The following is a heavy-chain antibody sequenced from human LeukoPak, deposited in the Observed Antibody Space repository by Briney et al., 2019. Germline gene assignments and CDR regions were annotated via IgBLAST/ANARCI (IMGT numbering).Heavy chain of an antibody. CDR1: RFTFSSYA. V-gene: IGHV3-72*01. CDR2: TRNKVNNYTT. J-gene: IGHJ4*02. Sequence: PGGSLRLSCAASRFTFSSYAMHWVRQAPGKGLEWVGRTRNKVNNYTTEYAASVKGRFTISRDDSKSSLYLQMNSLKTEDTAVYYCARVFRGYNYNGVDYWGQGTLVTVSS. CDR3: ARVFRGYNYNGVDY. D-gene: IGHD5-18*01.